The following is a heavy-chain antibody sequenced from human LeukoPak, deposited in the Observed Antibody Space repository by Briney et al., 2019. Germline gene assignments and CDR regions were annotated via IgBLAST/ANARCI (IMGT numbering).Heavy chain of an antibody. CDR3: VRERRGITGTYAFDI. CDR1: GGSISSHY. CDR2: IYYSGST. V-gene: IGHV4-59*11. D-gene: IGHD1-20*01. J-gene: IGHJ3*02. Sequence: SETLSLTCTVSGGSISSHYWSWIRQPPGKGLEWIGYIYYSGSTNYNPSLKSRVTISVDTSKNQFSLKLSSVTAADTAVYYCVRERRGITGTYAFDIWGQGTMVTVSS.